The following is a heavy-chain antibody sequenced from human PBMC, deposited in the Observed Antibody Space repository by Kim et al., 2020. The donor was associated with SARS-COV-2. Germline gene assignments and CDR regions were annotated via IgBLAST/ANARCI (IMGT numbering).Heavy chain of an antibody. J-gene: IGHJ5*02. CDR2: IYYSVST. CDR1: GGSVSSGSYY. D-gene: IGHD2-21*02. V-gene: IGHV4-61*01. Sequence: SETLSLTCTVSGGSVSSGSYYWSWIRQPPGKGLEWIGYIYYSVSTNYNPSLKSRVTISVDTSKNQFSLKLSSVTAADTAVYYCARNGGYDHRPYCGGDCYSNWFDPWGQGTLVTVSS. CDR3: ARNGGYDHRPYCGGDCYSNWFDP.